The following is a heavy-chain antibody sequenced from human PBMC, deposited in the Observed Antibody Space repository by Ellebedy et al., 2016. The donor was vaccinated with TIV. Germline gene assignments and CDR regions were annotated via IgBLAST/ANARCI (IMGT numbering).Heavy chain of an antibody. CDR1: GFSFSYYA. J-gene: IGHJ1*01. V-gene: IGHV3-23*01. CDR2: ISGSGDSK. D-gene: IGHD5-24*01. CDR3: VKDGGRGPGRPQH. Sequence: GESLKISXAASGFSFSYYAMSWVRQAPGKGLEWVSSISGSGDSKYYADSVKGRFSISRDNSKNALLLQVDSLRVEDTAVYYCVKDGGRGPGRPQHWGQGTLVIVSS.